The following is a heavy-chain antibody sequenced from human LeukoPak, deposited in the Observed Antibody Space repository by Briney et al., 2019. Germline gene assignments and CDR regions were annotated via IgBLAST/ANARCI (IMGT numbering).Heavy chain of an antibody. V-gene: IGHV3-64*01. Sequence: PGGSLRLSCAASGFTFSNYAMHWVRQAPGKGLEYVSTISSNGGSTYYANSVKGRFTISRDNSKNTLYLQMGSLRAEDMAVYYCARGRLVVTGVDHWGQGTLVTVSS. J-gene: IGHJ4*02. CDR1: GFTFSNYA. CDR2: ISSNGGST. D-gene: IGHD3-22*01. CDR3: ARGRLVVTGVDH.